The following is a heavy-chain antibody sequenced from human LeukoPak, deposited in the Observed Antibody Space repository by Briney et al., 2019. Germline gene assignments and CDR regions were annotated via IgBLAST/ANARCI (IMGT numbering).Heavy chain of an antibody. CDR3: AKDRSVEDLPYYLDY. CDR1: GFSIRSYE. D-gene: IGHD2-2*01. CDR2: ISSSGSTI. Sequence: TGGSLRLSCAASGFSIRSYEMNWARQAPAKGLEWVSYISSSGSTIYYADSVKGRFTVSRDNAKNSLYLQMNSLRAEDTAAYYCAKDRSVEDLPYYLDYWGQGTLVTVSS. J-gene: IGHJ4*02. V-gene: IGHV3-48*03.